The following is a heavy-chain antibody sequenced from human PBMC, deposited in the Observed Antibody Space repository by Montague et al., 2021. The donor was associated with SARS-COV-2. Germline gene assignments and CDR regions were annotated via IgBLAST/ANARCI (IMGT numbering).Heavy chain of an antibody. CDR2: IDWXDDK. V-gene: IGHV2-70*01. D-gene: IGHD4-23*01. Sequence: PALVKPTQTLTLTCTFSGFSLSTSGMCVSWIRQPPGKALEWLTLIDWXDDKYYSTSLKTRLTISKDTSKNQVVLTMTNMDPVDTATYYCARSYSTMVVIRYFDYWGQGTLVTVSS. CDR3: ARSYSTMVVIRYFDY. CDR1: GFSLSTSGMC. J-gene: IGHJ4*02.